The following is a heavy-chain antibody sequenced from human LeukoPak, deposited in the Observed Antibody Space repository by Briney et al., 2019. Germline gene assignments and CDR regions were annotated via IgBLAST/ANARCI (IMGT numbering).Heavy chain of an antibody. Sequence: GGSLRLSCAASGFTFSGYSMNWVRQAPGKGLEWVSYLGPSSNAIHYADSVKGRFTISRDNAKNSLYLLMNSLRDEDTAVYYCARVAYSSGPDYWRQGTLVTVSS. D-gene: IGHD6-25*01. CDR3: ARVAYSSGPDY. CDR1: GFTFSGYS. J-gene: IGHJ4*02. CDR2: LGPSSNAI. V-gene: IGHV3-48*02.